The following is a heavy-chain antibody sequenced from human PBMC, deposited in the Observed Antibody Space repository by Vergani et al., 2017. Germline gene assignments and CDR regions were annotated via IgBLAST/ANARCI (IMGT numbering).Heavy chain of an antibody. J-gene: IGHJ4*02. D-gene: IGHD2-2*01. CDR3: ARVGTSSNRDYFDY. V-gene: IGHV1-2*02. CDR2: INPNSGGT. CDR1: GYTFTDYF. Sequence: QVQLVQSGSEVKKPGASVKVFCKACGYTFTDYFMHCVRQAPGQGLEWMGWINPNSGGTNYAQKFQGRVTMTRDTSISTAYMELSNLRSDDTAVYYCARVGTSSNRDYFDYWGQGTLVTVSS.